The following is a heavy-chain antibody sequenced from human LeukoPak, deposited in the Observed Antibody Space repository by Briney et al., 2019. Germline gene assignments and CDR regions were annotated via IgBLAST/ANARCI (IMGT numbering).Heavy chain of an antibody. CDR1: GFTFRIYA. D-gene: IGHD6-13*01. V-gene: IGHV3-30-3*01. J-gene: IGHJ4*02. Sequence: GEPLRLSCASSGFTFRIYAMHWVRQPPGKGLEWVSVISDYGSSHYYVDSVKGRFTISRDNSKNTLYLQMNSLRVEDTAVYYCARADSSSWHNFNYWGQGTLVTVSS. CDR3: ARADSSSWHNFNY. CDR2: ISDYGSSH.